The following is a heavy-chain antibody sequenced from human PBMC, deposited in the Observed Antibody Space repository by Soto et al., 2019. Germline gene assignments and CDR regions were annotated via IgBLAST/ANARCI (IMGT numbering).Heavy chain of an antibody. Sequence: EVQLVESGGGLVKPGGSLRLSCAAFGFTLVNPGWNWFRQAPGKGLRWLGGIKSKTDGGTTDYAAPVKGRFTISRDDSKNTLYLQMNSLKTEDTAVYYCTTDAASPKWQLGDYGMDVWGQGTTVTVSS. CDR3: TTDAASPKWQLGDYGMDV. J-gene: IGHJ6*02. V-gene: IGHV3-15*07. D-gene: IGHD6-6*01. CDR2: IKSKTDGGTT. CDR1: GFTLVNPG.